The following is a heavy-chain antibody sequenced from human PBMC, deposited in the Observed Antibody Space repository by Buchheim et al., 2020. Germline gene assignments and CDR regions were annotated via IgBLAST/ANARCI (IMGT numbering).Heavy chain of an antibody. CDR1: GGSISSYY. Sequence: QVQLQESGPGLVKPSETLSLTCTVSGGSISSYYWSWIRQPPGKGLEWIGYTYYSGSTNYNPSLKSRVTISVDTSKNQFSLKLSSVTAADTAVYYCARNAYYDFWSGYWHGMDVWGQGTT. V-gene: IGHV4-59*01. CDR2: TYYSGST. CDR3: ARNAYYDFWSGYWHGMDV. J-gene: IGHJ6*02. D-gene: IGHD3-3*01.